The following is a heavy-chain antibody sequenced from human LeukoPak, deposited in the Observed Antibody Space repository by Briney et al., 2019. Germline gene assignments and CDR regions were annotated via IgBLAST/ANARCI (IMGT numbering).Heavy chain of an antibody. J-gene: IGHJ4*02. CDR2: IGKDGTGN. CDR1: GFSLSRYW. CDR3: ARDLDFYATDY. D-gene: IGHD2/OR15-2a*01. Sequence: GGSLRLSCAASGFSLSRYWMSWVRQAPGKGLEWVANIGKDGTGNHYVDSVKGRFTISRDDAKNSLYLEMNSLRADDTAVYYCARDLDFYATDYWGQGTLVTVSS. V-gene: IGHV3-7*01.